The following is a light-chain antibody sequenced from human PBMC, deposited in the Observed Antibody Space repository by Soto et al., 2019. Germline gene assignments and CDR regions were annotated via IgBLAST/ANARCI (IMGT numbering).Light chain of an antibody. V-gene: IGKV1-8*01. CDR3: QQYYSYPWT. CDR2: AAS. Sequence: AIRMTQSPSSLSASTGDRVTITCRASQGISRYLAWYQQKPGQAPKLLIYAASTMQSGVPSKFSGIGSGTDFTLTILCLQSEDFETYYCQQYYSYPWTFGQGTKGDIK. CDR1: QGISRY. J-gene: IGKJ1*01.